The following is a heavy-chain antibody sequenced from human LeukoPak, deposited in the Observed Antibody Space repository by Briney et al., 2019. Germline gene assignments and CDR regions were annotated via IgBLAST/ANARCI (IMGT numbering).Heavy chain of an antibody. J-gene: IGHJ3*02. V-gene: IGHV3-7*01. Sequence: PGGSLRLSCITSGFTFNRNWMSWVSLAPGKGLEWVANIDQDGSTANYVDSVKGRSTISRDNTKNSLYLQRNSLRVEDTAVYYCGGDAFNFGGDLFAIWGQGTVVTVSS. CDR3: GGDAFNFGGDLFAI. D-gene: IGHD3-16*01. CDR1: GFTFNRNW. CDR2: IDQDGSTA.